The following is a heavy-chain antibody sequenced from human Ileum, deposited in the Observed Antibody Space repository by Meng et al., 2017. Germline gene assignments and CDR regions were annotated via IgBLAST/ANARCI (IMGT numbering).Heavy chain of an antibody. CDR1: GRSVSSAIYY. CDR3: ARFYGSGTFEVHDY. V-gene: IGHV4-61*01. D-gene: IGHD3-10*01. J-gene: IGHJ4*02. Sequence: VAESVQGLVGPWGSLFLPCEVSGRSVSSAIYYWSWIRQPPGKGLEWIGLIHYSGSRNSIPSRKSGVNMSVDTSKNQVSLRLTSVTAADTAVYYCARFYGSGTFEVHDYWGQGTLVTVSS. CDR2: IHYSGSR.